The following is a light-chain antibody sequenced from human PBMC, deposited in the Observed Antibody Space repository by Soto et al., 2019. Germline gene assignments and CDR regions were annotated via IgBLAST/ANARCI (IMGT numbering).Light chain of an antibody. Sequence: DIQMTQSPSTLSASVGDRVTLTCRASQSISSWLAWYQQKPGKAPKLLIYKASSLDTGVPSRFSGSGSGTELTLTIISPQPDDFATYYCQHYKTYWTFGQGTKVEIK. J-gene: IGKJ1*01. V-gene: IGKV1-5*03. CDR1: QSISSW. CDR3: QHYKTYWT. CDR2: KAS.